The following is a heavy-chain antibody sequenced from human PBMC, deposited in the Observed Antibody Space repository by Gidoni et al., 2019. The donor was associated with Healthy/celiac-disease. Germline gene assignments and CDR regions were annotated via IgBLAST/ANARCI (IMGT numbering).Heavy chain of an antibody. D-gene: IGHD5-18*01. V-gene: IGHV3-43*01. CDR2: ISWDGGST. CDR1: GFPFADYT. Sequence: EVQLVESGGVVVQPGGSLRLSCAASGFPFADYTMHWVRQAPGKGLEWVSLISWDGGSTYYADSVKGRFTISRDNSKNSLYLHMNSLRTEDTALYYCAKSDTAMSNAIRPFDYWGQGTLVTVSS. CDR3: AKSDTAMSNAIRPFDY. J-gene: IGHJ4*02.